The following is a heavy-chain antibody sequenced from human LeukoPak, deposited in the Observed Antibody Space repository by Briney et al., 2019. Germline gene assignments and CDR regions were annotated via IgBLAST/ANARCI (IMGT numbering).Heavy chain of an antibody. D-gene: IGHD3-16*02. CDR3: ARSPLDSPYYDYVWGSYRPYYYGMDV. J-gene: IGHJ6*02. CDR2: INHSGST. V-gene: IGHV4-34*01. CDR1: GGSFSGYY. Sequence: PSETLSLTCAVYGGSFSGYYWSWIRQPPGKGLEWIGEINHSGSTNYNPSLKSRATISVDTSKNQFSLKLSSVTAADTAVYYCARSPLDSPYYDYVWGSYRPYYYGMDVWGQGTTVTVSS.